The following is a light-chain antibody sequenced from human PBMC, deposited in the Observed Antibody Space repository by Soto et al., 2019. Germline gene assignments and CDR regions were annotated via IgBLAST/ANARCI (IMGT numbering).Light chain of an antibody. CDR3: SSYTSSSTYV. Sequence: QSALAQPPSVSGSPGQSVAISCTGTSSDVGSYNRVSWYQQPPGTAPKVMIYEVSNRPSGVPDRFSGSKSGNTASLTISGLQAEDEADYYCSSYTSSSTYVFGTGTKVTVL. CDR2: EVS. J-gene: IGLJ1*01. CDR1: SSDVGSYNR. V-gene: IGLV2-18*02.